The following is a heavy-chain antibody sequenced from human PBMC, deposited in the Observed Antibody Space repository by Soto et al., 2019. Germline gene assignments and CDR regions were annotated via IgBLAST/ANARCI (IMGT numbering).Heavy chain of an antibody. D-gene: IGHD3-10*01. CDR1: GFTFSSYA. CDR3: ARDRKRITMVRGVIIHILSYYYYGMDV. Sequence: GGSLRLSCAASGFTFSSYAMHWVRQAPGKGLEWVAVISYDGSNKYYADSVKGRFTISRDNSKNTLYLQMNSLRAEDTAVYYCARDRKRITMVRGVIIHILSYYYYGMDVWGQGTTVTVSS. V-gene: IGHV3-30-3*01. CDR2: ISYDGSNK. J-gene: IGHJ6*02.